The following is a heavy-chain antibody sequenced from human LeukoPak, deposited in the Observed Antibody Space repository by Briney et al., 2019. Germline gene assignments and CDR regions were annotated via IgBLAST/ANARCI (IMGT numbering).Heavy chain of an antibody. CDR2: ISGSGGST. Sequence: GGSLRLSCAASGFTFSSYGMGWVRQAPGKGLEWVSAISGSGGSTYYADSVKGRFTISRDNSKNTLYLQMNSLRAEDTAVYYCARAWLTYYYYMDVWGKGTTVTISS. J-gene: IGHJ6*03. CDR3: ARAWLTYYYYMDV. D-gene: IGHD6-19*01. CDR1: GFTFSSYG. V-gene: IGHV3-23*01.